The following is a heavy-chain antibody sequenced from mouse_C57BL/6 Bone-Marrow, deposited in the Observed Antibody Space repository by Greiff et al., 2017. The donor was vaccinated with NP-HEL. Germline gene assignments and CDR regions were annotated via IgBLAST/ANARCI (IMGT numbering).Heavy chain of an antibody. CDR2: ISYDGSN. CDR1: GYSITSGYY. J-gene: IGHJ3*01. V-gene: IGHV3-6*01. CDR3: AEANWSWFAY. Sequence: EVQLVESGPGLVKPSQSLSLTCSVTGYSITSGYYWNWIRQFPGNKLEWMGYISYDGSNNYNPSLKNRISITRDTSKNQFFLKLNSVTTEDTATYYCAEANWSWFAYWGQGTLVTVSA. D-gene: IGHD4-1*01.